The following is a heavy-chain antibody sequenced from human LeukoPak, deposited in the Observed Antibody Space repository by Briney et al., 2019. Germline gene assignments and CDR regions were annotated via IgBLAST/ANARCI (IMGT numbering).Heavy chain of an antibody. D-gene: IGHD2-2*02. CDR2: IGSDGGAT. Sequence: GGSLRLSCAASGITFSRYWMNWVRQAPGKGLEWVSAIGSDGGATSYAVSVKGRFTVSRDDSKSTLYLQMNSLRAEDTAVYYCARYRCDSSGCYRAYDYWGQGSPVTVSS. CDR1: GITFSRYW. V-gene: IGHV3-23*01. J-gene: IGHJ4*02. CDR3: ARYRCDSSGCYRAYDY.